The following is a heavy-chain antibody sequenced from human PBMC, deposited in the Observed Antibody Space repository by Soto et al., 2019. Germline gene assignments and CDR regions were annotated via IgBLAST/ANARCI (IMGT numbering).Heavy chain of an antibody. Sequence: PGGSLRLSCTASGFTFGDYAMSWIRQAPGKGLEWVGFIRSKAYGGTTEYAASVKGRFTISRDDSKSIAYLQMNSLKTEDTAVYYCSSGWYGFPDYYYYYGMDVWGQGTTVTVSS. V-gene: IGHV3-49*03. CDR3: SSGWYGFPDYYYYYGMDV. CDR2: IRSKAYGGTT. D-gene: IGHD6-19*01. CDR1: GFTFGDYA. J-gene: IGHJ6*02.